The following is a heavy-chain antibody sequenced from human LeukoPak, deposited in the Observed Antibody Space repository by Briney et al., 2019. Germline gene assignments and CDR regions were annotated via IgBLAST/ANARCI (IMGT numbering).Heavy chain of an antibody. Sequence: GGSLRLSCAVSGITLSNYGMSWVRQAPGKGLEWVAGISDSGGITNYADSVKGRFTISRDNPKNTLYLQMNSLRAEDTAVYFCAKRGVVIRAVIIVGFHKEAYYFDYWAREPWSPSPQ. J-gene: IGHJ4*02. CDR1: GITLSNYG. V-gene: IGHV3-23*01. CDR3: AKRGVVIRAVIIVGFHKEAYYFDY. D-gene: IGHD3-10*01. CDR2: ISDSGGIT.